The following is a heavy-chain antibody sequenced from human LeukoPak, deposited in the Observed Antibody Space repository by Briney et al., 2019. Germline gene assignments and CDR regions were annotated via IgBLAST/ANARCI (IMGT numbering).Heavy chain of an antibody. J-gene: IGHJ5*02. CDR1: GGSVNSGTHS. V-gene: IGHV4-30-4*07. CDR2: IYYSGNT. CDR3: ARDRGSRGSGYYYVLHWFDP. D-gene: IGHD3-22*01. Sequence: PSETLSLTCAVSGGSVNSGTHSWSWIRQPPGKGLEYIGYIYYSGNTYYNPSLKSRLSISIETSKKQFSLKLSSVTAADTAVYYCARDRGSRGSGYYYVLHWFDPWGQGTLVTVSS.